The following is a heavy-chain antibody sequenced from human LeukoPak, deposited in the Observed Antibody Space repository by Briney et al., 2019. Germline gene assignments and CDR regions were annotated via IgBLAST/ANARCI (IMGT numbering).Heavy chain of an antibody. D-gene: IGHD5-18*01. V-gene: IGHV2-5*02. CDR1: GFSLSTSGVG. J-gene: IGHJ4*02. CDR3: AHTNTAMVSVDY. CDR2: IYWDDDK. Sequence: SGPTLVKPTQTPTLTCTFSGFSLSTSGVGVGWIRQPPGKALEWLALIYWDDDKRYRPSLKSRLTITKDTSKNQVVLTMTNMDPVDTATYYCAHTNTAMVSVDYWGQGTLVTVSS.